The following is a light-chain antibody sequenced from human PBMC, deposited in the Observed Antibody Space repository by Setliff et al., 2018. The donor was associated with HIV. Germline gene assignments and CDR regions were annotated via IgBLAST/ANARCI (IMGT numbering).Light chain of an antibody. CDR1: SSDVGSYNR. V-gene: IGLV2-18*02. Sequence: QSALTQPPSVSGSPGQSVTISCTGTSSDVGSYNRVSWYQQSPDTAPKLMIYEVSNRPSGVPDRFSGSKSGNTASLTISGLQAEDETDYYCQSYDSSLSEGVFGAGTKVNVL. CDR3: QSYDSSLSEGV. CDR2: EVS. J-gene: IGLJ1*01.